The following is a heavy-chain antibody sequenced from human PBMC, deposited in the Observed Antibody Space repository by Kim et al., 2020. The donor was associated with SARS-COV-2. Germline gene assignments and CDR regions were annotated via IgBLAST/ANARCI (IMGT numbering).Heavy chain of an antibody. CDR2: DGSEK. Sequence: DGSEKYYVDSVKGRFTISRDNAKNSLYLQMNSLRAEDTAVYYCARGAEEYWGQGTLVTVSS. V-gene: IGHV3-7*01. J-gene: IGHJ4*02. CDR3: ARGAEEY.